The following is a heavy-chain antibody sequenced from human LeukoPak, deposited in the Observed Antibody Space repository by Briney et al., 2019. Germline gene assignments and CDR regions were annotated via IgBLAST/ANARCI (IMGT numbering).Heavy chain of an antibody. D-gene: IGHD2-15*01. J-gene: IGHJ6*02. CDR3: ARSLLLDYYYGMDV. CDR2: TYYRSKWYN. Sequence: SQTLSLTCAISGDIVSSNSAAWNWIRQSPSRGLEWLGRTYYRSKWYNDYAVSVKSRITIYPDTSKNQFSLQLNSVTPEDTAVYYCARSLLLDYYYGMDVWGQGTTVTVSS. CDR1: GDIVSSNSAA. V-gene: IGHV6-1*01.